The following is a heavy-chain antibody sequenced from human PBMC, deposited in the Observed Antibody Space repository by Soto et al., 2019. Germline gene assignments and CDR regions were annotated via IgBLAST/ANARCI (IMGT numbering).Heavy chain of an antibody. D-gene: IGHD1-26*01. J-gene: IGHJ1*01. Sequence: ASVKVYWKASGYAFTNHAIHWVRQAPGQRLQWMGWIRTDTGNTRYSQKFQDRVTITRDTSASTVYVDLSSLTSEDTAVYYCAKENPPESGSYYYHRAQRTPVPVS. CDR1: GYAFTNHA. CDR2: IRTDTGNT. CDR3: AKENPPESGSYYYH. V-gene: IGHV1-3*04.